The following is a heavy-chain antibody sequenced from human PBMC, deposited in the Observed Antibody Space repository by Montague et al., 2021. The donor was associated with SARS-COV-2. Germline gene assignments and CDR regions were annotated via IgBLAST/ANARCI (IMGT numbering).Heavy chain of an antibody. CDR3: ARAFGGIYYSGFDY. J-gene: IGHJ4*02. V-gene: IGHV3-30*04. CDR2: ISYDGSNK. CDR1: GFTFSSYA. Sequence: SLRLSCAASGFTFSSYAMHWVRQAPGKGLEWVSVISYDGSNKYYXDSVKGRFTISRDNTKNTLYLQMNTLRAEDTAVYYCARAFGGIYYSGFDYWGQGTLVTVSS. D-gene: IGHD1-26*01.